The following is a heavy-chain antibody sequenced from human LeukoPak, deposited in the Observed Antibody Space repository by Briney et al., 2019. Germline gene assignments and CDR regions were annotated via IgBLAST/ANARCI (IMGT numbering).Heavy chain of an antibody. Sequence: SETLSLTCTVSGGSISSGSYYWSWIRQPAGKGLEWIGRIYTSGSTNYNPSLKSRVTISVDTSKNQFSLKLSSVTAADTAVYYCARHPNYYYYYMDVWGKGTTVTISS. V-gene: IGHV4-61*02. CDR2: IYTSGST. CDR3: ARHPNYYYYYMDV. J-gene: IGHJ6*03. CDR1: GGSISSGSYY.